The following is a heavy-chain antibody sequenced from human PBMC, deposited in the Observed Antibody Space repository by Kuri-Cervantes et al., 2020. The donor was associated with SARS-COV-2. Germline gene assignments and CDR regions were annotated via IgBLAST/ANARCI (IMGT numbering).Heavy chain of an antibody. J-gene: IGHJ4*02. CDR3: ARPRTHIVGAYYFDY. D-gene: IGHD1-26*01. CDR2: TYYRSKWYN. V-gene: IGHV6-1*01. Sequence: SCAISGDSVSSNSAAWNWIRQSPSRGLEWLGRTYYRSKWYNDYAVSVKSRITINPDTSKNQFSLQLNSVTPEDTAVYYCARPRTHIVGAYYFDYWGQGTLVTVSS. CDR1: GDSVSSNSAA.